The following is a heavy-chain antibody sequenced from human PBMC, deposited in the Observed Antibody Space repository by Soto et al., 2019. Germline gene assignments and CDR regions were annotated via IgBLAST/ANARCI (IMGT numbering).Heavy chain of an antibody. CDR1: GGTFSSYT. D-gene: IGHD5-12*01. CDR3: ARGNHRWLPLWYFDL. V-gene: IGHV1-69*12. Sequence: QVQLVQSGAEVKKPGSSVTVSCKASGGTFSSYTISWVRQAPGQGLEWMGGIIPIFGTANYAQKFQGRVTITADESTSTAYMELSSLRSEDTAVYYCARGNHRWLPLWYFDLWGRGTLGSVYS. CDR2: IIPIFGTA. J-gene: IGHJ2*01.